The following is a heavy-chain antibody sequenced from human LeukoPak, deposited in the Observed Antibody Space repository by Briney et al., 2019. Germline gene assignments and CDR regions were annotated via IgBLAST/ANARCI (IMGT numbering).Heavy chain of an antibody. Sequence: SVNVSCKASGGTFSNYAISWVRQAPGQGLEWMVGRIPIFVTANYAQKFQGRVTIAADESTSTAYLELSSLRSEDTAVYNCATSWNALRDYWGQGTLVTVSS. CDR1: GGTFSNYA. D-gene: IGHD1-1*01. CDR3: ATSWNALRDY. CDR2: RIPIFVTA. J-gene: IGHJ4*02. V-gene: IGHV1-69*13.